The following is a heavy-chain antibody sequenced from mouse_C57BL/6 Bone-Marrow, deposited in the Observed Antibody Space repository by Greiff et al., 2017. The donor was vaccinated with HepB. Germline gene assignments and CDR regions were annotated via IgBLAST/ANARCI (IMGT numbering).Heavy chain of an antibody. CDR2: IYPGDGDT. J-gene: IGHJ4*01. Sequence: VKLMESGAELVKPGASVKISCKASGYAFSSYWMNWVKQRPGKGLEWIGQIYPGDGDTNYNGKFKGKATLTADKSSSTAYMQLSSLTSEDSAVYFYARRWPYAMDYWGQGTSVTVSS. D-gene: IGHD2-3*01. CDR1: GYAFSSYW. V-gene: IGHV1-80*01. CDR3: ARRWPYAMDY.